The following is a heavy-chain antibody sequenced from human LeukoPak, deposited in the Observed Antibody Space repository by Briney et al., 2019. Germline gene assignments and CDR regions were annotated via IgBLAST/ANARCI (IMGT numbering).Heavy chain of an antibody. D-gene: IGHD1-26*01. V-gene: IGHV4-61*09. CDR3: VGRDFDY. CDR1: GGSISSGVYY. CDR2: IYTSGTT. J-gene: IGHJ4*02. Sequence: PSETLSLTCTVSGGSISSGVYYWPWIRQPPGKGLEWIGQIYTSGTTNYNPSLNSRVTISLDTSKNQFSLKLSSVTAADTAFYYCVGRDFDYWGQGTLVTVSS.